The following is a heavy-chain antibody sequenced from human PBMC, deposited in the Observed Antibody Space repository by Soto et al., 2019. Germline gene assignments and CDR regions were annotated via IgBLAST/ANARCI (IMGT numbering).Heavy chain of an antibody. CDR3: ARDIRRSHYVWFDP. CDR2: IYYSGST. D-gene: IGHD4-4*01. J-gene: IGHJ5*02. Sequence: SETLSLTCAVSGGSISSGGYSWSWIRQPPGKGLEWIGYIYYSGSTYYNPSLKSRVTMSMDRSKNQFSLKLSSVTAADTAVYYCARDIRRSHYVWFDPWGQGTLVTVSS. V-gene: IGHV4-30-2*01. CDR1: GGSISSGGYS.